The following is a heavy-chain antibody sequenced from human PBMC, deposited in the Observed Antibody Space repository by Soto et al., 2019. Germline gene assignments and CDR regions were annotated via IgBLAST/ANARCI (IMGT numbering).Heavy chain of an antibody. CDR1: GGSFSGYY. Sequence: TSETLSLTCAVYGGSFSGYYWSWIRQPPGKGLEWIGEINHSGSTNYNPSLKSRVTISVDTSKNQFSLKLSSVTAADTAVYYCARSGLWLDPFDYWGQGTLVTVSS. CDR3: ARSGLWLDPFDY. CDR2: INHSGST. D-gene: IGHD3-10*01. J-gene: IGHJ4*02. V-gene: IGHV4-34*01.